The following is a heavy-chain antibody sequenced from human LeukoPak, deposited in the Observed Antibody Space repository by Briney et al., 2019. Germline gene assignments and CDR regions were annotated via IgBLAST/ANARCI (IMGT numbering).Heavy chain of an antibody. Sequence: SETLSLTCTVSGYSISSGYYWGWIRQPPGKGLEWIGIIYHSGSTYYNPSLKSRVTISVDTYKNQFSLKLSSVTAADTAVYYCARYYTSGSFDYWGQGTLVTVSS. V-gene: IGHV4-38-2*02. CDR1: GYSISSGYY. D-gene: IGHD3-10*01. J-gene: IGHJ4*02. CDR2: IYHSGST. CDR3: ARYYTSGSFDY.